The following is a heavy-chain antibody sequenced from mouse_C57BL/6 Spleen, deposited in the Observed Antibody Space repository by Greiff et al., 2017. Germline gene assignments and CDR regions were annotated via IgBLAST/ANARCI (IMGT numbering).Heavy chain of an antibody. CDR1: GFNFKDYY. CDR2: IDPEDGDT. D-gene: IGHD2-3*01. CDR3: AGSDDDLYAMDY. Sequence: VQLQQSGAELVKPGASVKLSCTASGFNFKDYYMHWAKQRTGQGLEWIGRIDPEDGDTKYAPKFQGKATITADTSSNTAYLQLSSLTSEDTAVYYCAGSDDDLYAMDYWGQGTSVTVSS. J-gene: IGHJ4*01. V-gene: IGHV14-2*01.